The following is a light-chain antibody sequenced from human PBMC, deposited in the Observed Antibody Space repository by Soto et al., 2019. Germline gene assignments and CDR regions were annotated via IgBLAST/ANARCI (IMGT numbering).Light chain of an antibody. Sequence: QSVLTQPASVSGSPGQSITLSCTGTSSDLGSYNLVSWYQQHPGKAPKLMIYEGSKRPSGVSYRFSGSRSGNTASLTISGLQTEDEADYYCCSYAGGGTFVFGTGTKVTVL. CDR2: EGS. CDR1: SSDLGSYNL. J-gene: IGLJ1*01. CDR3: CSYAGGGTFV. V-gene: IGLV2-23*01.